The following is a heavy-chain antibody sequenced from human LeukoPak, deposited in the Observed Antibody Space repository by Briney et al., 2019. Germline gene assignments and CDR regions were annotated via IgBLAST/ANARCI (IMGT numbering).Heavy chain of an antibody. J-gene: IGHJ3*01. Sequence: GGSLRLSCVASGFTFSNFAMSWVRQAPGKGLEWVSLIIGSSGDTFYADSVKGRFSISRDNSKNRLYLQMNSLRAEDTAQYFCARDPNGDYIGAFEFWGRGTVVTVSS. CDR3: ARDPNGDYIGAFEF. CDR1: GFTFSNFA. CDR2: IIGSSGDT. D-gene: IGHD4-17*01. V-gene: IGHV3-23*01.